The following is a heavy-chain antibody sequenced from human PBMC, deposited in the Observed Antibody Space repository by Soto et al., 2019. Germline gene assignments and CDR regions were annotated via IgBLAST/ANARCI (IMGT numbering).Heavy chain of an antibody. D-gene: IGHD6-13*01. J-gene: IGHJ6*02. CDR1: GGSISSYY. Sequence: PSETLSLTCTVSGGSISSYYWSWIRQPPGKGLEWIGYIYYSGSTNYNPSLKSRVTISVDTSKNQFSLKLSSVTAADTAVYYCARGGIAAVTNYYYYYGMDVWGQGTTVTAP. CDR2: IYYSGST. CDR3: ARGGIAAVTNYYYYYGMDV. V-gene: IGHV4-59*01.